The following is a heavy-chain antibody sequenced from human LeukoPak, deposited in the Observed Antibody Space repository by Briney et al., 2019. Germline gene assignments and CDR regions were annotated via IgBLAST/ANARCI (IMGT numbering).Heavy chain of an antibody. CDR1: GGSFSGYY. Sequence: SETLSLTCAVYGGSFSGYYWSWIRQPPGKGLEWIGEINHRGSTNYNPSLKSRVTISVDTSKNQFSLKLSSVTAADTAVYYCARGCSSTSCYHYYYYGMDVWGQGTTVTVSS. V-gene: IGHV4-34*01. D-gene: IGHD2-2*01. J-gene: IGHJ6*02. CDR2: INHRGST. CDR3: ARGCSSTSCYHYYYYGMDV.